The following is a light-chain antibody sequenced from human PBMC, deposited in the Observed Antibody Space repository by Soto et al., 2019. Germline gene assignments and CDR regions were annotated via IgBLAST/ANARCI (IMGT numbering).Light chain of an antibody. CDR3: SAWDASLSGRVV. Sequence: QSVLTQPPSASGTPGQRVTISCSGSSSNIGSNYVYWYQQLPETAPKLLIYRNNQRPSGGPDRFSGSKSGTSSSLAISALRSEDEADYYCSAWDASLSGRVVFGGGTQLTVL. J-gene: IGLJ2*01. CDR1: SSNIGSNY. CDR2: RNN. V-gene: IGLV1-47*01.